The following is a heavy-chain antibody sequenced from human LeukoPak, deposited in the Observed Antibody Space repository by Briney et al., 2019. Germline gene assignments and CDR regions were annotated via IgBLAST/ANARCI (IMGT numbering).Heavy chain of an antibody. V-gene: IGHV3-74*01. CDR2: INIDGSST. CDR1: GFSLSNYW. CDR3: AKDSAKWLPRAGGFDC. Sequence: PGGSLRLSCAASGFSLSNYWMHWVRQAPGKGLVWVSRINIDGSSTTYADSVKGRLTISRDNSKNSLYLQMNSLRTEDTALYYCAKDSAKWLPRAGGFDCWGQGTLVTVSS. D-gene: IGHD5-24*01. J-gene: IGHJ4*02.